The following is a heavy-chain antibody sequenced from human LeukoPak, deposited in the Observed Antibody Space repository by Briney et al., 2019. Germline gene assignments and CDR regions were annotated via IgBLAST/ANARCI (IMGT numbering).Heavy chain of an antibody. CDR3: ARDVLGRSGEQLDY. D-gene: IGHD3-3*01. CDR1: GFTFSSYG. J-gene: IGHJ4*02. Sequence: GGSLRLSCAASGFTFSSYGMHWVRQAPGKGLEWVAFILYDGSDEYYADSVKGRFTIFRDNSKNTLYLQMNSLRAEDTAVYYCARDVLGRSGEQLDYWGQGTLVTVSS. CDR2: ILYDGSDE. V-gene: IGHV3-30*03.